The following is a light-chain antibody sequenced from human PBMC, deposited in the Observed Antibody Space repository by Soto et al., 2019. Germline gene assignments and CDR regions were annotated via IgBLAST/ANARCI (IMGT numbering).Light chain of an antibody. CDR3: ETWGSNTHV. Sequence: QLVLTQSSSASASLGSSVKLTCTLSSGHSSYIIAWHQQQPGKAPRYLMKLEGSGSFHRGSGVPDRFSGSSSGADRYLTISNLQSEDEADYYCETWGSNTHVFGAGTKGTVL. CDR2: LEGSGSF. V-gene: IGLV4-60*03. CDR1: SGHSSYI. J-gene: IGLJ1*01.